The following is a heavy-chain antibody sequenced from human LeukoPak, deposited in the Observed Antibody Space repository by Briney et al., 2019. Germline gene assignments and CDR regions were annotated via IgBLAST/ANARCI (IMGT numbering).Heavy chain of an antibody. Sequence: QPGGSLRLSCAASGFTFSSYAMSWVRQAPGKGLEWVSAISGSGGSTYYADSVKGRFTISRDNSKNTLHLQMNSLRAEDTAVYYCAKRDIVARGYFDYWGQGTLVTGSS. CDR1: GFTFSSYA. D-gene: IGHD5-12*01. CDR2: ISGSGGST. J-gene: IGHJ4*02. V-gene: IGHV3-23*01. CDR3: AKRDIVARGYFDY.